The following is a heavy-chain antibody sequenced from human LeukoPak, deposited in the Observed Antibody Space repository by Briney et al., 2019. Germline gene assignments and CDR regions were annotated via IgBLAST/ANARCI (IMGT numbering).Heavy chain of an antibody. D-gene: IGHD5-18*01. V-gene: IGHV1-2*02. CDR2: INPNSGGT. CDR3: ARGSDRTGYSLNDYYFDY. CDR1: GYTFTGYY. Sequence: GASVKVSCKPPGYTFTGYYMHWVRQAPGQGLEWMGWINPNSGGTNYAQKFQGRVTMTRDTSISTAYMELSRLRSDDTAVYYCARGSDRTGYSLNDYYFDYWGQGTLVTVSS. J-gene: IGHJ4*02.